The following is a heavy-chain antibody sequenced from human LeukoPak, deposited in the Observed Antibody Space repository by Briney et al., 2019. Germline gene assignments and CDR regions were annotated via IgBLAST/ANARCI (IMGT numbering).Heavy chain of an antibody. CDR2: IYYSGST. CDR3: AREGLGPNWFDP. J-gene: IGHJ5*02. V-gene: IGHV4-59*01. D-gene: IGHD7-27*01. CDR1: GGSISSYY. Sequence: PSETLSLTCTVSGGSISSYYWSWIRQPPGKGLEWIGYIYYSGSTNYNPSLKSRVTISVDTSKNQFSLKPSSVTAADTAVYYCAREGLGPNWFDPWGQGTLVTVSS.